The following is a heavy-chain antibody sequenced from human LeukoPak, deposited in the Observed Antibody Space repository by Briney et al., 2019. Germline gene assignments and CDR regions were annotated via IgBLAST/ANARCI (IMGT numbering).Heavy chain of an antibody. J-gene: IGHJ4*02. CDR2: INPNSGGT. CDR3: ARLPLGYCSSTSCLD. Sequence: EASVKVSCKASGYIFTGYYMHWVRQAPGQGLEWMGWINPNSGGTNSAQKLQGRVTMTTDTSTSTAYLELRNLRSDDTAVYYCARLPLGYCSSTSCLDWGQGTLVTVSS. V-gene: IGHV1-2*02. CDR1: GYIFTGYY. D-gene: IGHD2-2*01.